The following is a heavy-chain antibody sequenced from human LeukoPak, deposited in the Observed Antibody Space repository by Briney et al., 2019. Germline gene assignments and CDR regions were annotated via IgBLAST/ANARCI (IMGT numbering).Heavy chain of an antibody. V-gene: IGHV4-61*01. CDR1: GGSVSSGSYY. Sequence: SETLSLTCTVSGGSVSSGSYYWSWIRQPPGTGLEWIGYIYYSGSTTYNPSLKRRVTISVDASKNQLSLKLSSVTAADTAVYYCAKDRRPYSDYVGAFDYWGQGTLVTVSS. CDR3: AKDRRPYSDYVGAFDY. D-gene: IGHD4-17*01. J-gene: IGHJ4*02. CDR2: IYYSGST.